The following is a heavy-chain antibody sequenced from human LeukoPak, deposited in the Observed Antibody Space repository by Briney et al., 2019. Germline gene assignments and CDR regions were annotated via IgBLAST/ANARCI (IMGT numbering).Heavy chain of an antibody. CDR2: IGTSSTTI. D-gene: IGHD5-12*01. Sequence: GGSLRLSCAASGFTFSSYTMNWVRQPPGKGLEWVSNIGTSSTTIYYADSVKGRFTISRDNAKNSLYLQMNSLRAEDTAVYYCARGGGYDFLLIDYWGQGTLVTVSS. J-gene: IGHJ4*02. V-gene: IGHV3-48*04. CDR1: GFTFSSYT. CDR3: ARGGGYDFLLIDY.